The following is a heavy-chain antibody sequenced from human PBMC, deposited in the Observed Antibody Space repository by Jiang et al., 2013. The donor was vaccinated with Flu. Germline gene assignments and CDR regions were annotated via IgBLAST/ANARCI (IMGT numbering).Heavy chain of an antibody. Sequence: PGLVKPSETLSLTCSVSGGSISGSIYFWGWLRQPPGKGPEWIASLYYTGHTNYDPSLKSRVSTSVDTSKNQFSLRLSSVTAADTAFYYCAREGDHRYFRHWGQGTLVTVSS. V-gene: IGHV4-39*07. D-gene: IGHD3-10*01. CDR3: AREGDHRYFRH. CDR1: GGSISGSIYF. CDR2: LYYTGHT. J-gene: IGHJ1*01.